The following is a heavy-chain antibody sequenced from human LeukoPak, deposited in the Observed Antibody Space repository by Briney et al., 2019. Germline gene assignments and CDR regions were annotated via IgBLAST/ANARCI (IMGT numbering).Heavy chain of an antibody. Sequence: SDTLSLTCAVYGGSFSVYYWSWIRQPPGKGLEWIGEINHSGSTNYNPTLKSRVTISVDTSKNQFSLKLSSVTAADTAVYYCARGRVALGFDYWGQGTLVTVSS. CDR3: ARGRVALGFDY. D-gene: IGHD3-16*01. CDR1: GGSFSVYY. CDR2: INHSGST. V-gene: IGHV4-34*01. J-gene: IGHJ4*02.